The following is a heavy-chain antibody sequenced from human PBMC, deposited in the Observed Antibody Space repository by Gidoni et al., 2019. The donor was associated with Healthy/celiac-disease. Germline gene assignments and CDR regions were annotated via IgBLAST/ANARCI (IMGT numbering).Heavy chain of an antibody. CDR2: ISYDGSNK. J-gene: IGHJ6*02. D-gene: IGHD3-3*01. CDR1: GFTFSSYG. Sequence: QVQLVESGGGVVQPGRSLRLSCAASGFTFSSYGMHWVRQAPGKGLEWVAVISYDGSNKYYADSVKGRFTISRDNSKNTLYLQMNSLRAEDTAVYYCAKGPVLYDFEDGMDVWGQGTTVTVSS. V-gene: IGHV3-30*18. CDR3: AKGPVLYDFEDGMDV.